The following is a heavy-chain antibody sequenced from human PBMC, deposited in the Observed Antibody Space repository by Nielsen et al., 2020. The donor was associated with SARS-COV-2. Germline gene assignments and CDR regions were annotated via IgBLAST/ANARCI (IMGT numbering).Heavy chain of an antibody. V-gene: IGHV4-34*01. Sequence: SETLSLTCAVYGGSFSGYYWTWIRQSPGKGLEWIGYIYYSGSTYYNPSLKSRVTISVDTSKNQFSLKLSSVTAADTALYYCASTIVVVPAAISPYFDYWGQGTLVTVSS. CDR1: GGSFSGYY. CDR2: IYYSGST. D-gene: IGHD2-2*01. J-gene: IGHJ4*02. CDR3: ASTIVVVPAAISPYFDY.